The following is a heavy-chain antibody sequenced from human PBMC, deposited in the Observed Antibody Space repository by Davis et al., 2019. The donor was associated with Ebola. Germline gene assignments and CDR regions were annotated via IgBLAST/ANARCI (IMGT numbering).Heavy chain of an antibody. J-gene: IGHJ4*02. CDR1: GGSIGSFY. D-gene: IGHD3-22*01. Sequence: SQTLSLTCTVSGGSIGSFYWSWVRQPPGKGLEWIGYIEFLGNTNYSPSLKSRVTISVDTSKNQFSLKLSSVTAADTAVYYCARESYYYVSSGYSRGGFDYWGQGTLVTVSS. V-gene: IGHV4-59*01. CDR3: ARESYYYVSSGYSRGGFDY. CDR2: IEFLGNT.